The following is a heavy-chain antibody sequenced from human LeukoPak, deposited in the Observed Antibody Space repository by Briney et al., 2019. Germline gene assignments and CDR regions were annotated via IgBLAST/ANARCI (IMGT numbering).Heavy chain of an antibody. D-gene: IGHD3-10*01. CDR2: IYYSGST. Sequence: SETLSLTCTVSGGSISSYYWSWIWQPPGKGLEWIGYIYYSGSTNYNPSLKSRVTISVDTSKNQFSLKLSSVTAADTAVYYCASGYYGSGSYWHFDYWGQGTLVTVSS. CDR3: ASGYYGSGSYWHFDY. V-gene: IGHV4-59*01. CDR1: GGSISSYY. J-gene: IGHJ4*02.